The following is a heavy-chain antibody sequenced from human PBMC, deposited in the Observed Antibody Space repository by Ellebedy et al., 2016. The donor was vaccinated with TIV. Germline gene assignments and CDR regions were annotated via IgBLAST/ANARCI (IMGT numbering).Heavy chain of an antibody. CDR2: ITFNGKTT. CDR1: GFTFNNYE. Sequence: GESLKISCVASGFTFNNYEMNWVRQAPGKGLEWVSYITFNGKTTHYADSVRGRFTISRDNAKNSLYLQMNSLRVEDTAVYYCARDVNWALDYWGQGTLVTVSS. CDR3: ARDVNWALDY. J-gene: IGHJ4*02. D-gene: IGHD7-27*01. V-gene: IGHV3-48*03.